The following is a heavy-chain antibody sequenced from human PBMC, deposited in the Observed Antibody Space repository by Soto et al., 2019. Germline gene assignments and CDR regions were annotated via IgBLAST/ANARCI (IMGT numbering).Heavy chain of an antibody. V-gene: IGHV3-48*03. D-gene: IGHD6-19*01. CDR3: VRIGAGGWDIPFDY. CDR1: GFTFSSYE. Sequence: EVQLVESGGGLVHPGGSLRLSCATSGFTFSSYEMTWVRQAPGKGLEWVSYISDSGNIIYYADSVKGRFTISRDDAKNSLYLQMNSLRAEDTALYHCVRIGAGGWDIPFDYWGQGTPVTVSS. CDR2: ISDSGNII. J-gene: IGHJ4*02.